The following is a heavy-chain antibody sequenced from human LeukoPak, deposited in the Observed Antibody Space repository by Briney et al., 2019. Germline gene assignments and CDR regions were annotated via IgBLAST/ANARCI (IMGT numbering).Heavy chain of an antibody. D-gene: IGHD3-22*01. Sequence: GGSLRLSCTASGFTFGLYAMNWFHQAPGHGLEWLSIIKSRACGRTTEYASPVKGRFTISRDGSKSIAYLQMNSLKTEDTAVYYCTRDEPQYYYDSSGYYSYFDYWGQGTVVTVSS. V-gene: IGHV3-49*01. J-gene: IGHJ4*02. CDR3: TRDEPQYYYDSSGYYSYFDY. CDR1: GFTFGLYA. CDR2: IKSRACGRTT.